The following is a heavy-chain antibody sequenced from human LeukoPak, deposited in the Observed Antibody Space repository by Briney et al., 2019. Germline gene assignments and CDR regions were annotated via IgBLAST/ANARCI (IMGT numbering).Heavy chain of an antibody. CDR2: ISGSGGST. V-gene: IGHV3-23*01. J-gene: IGHJ6*02. CDR1: GFTFSSYA. Sequence: PGGSLRLSCAASGFTFSSYAMSWVRQAPGKGLEWVSAISGSGGSTYYADSVKGRFTISRDNSKNTLYLQMNSLRAEDTAVYYCAKDGNWVYYYGMVVSGQGTTVNVSS. D-gene: IGHD4-23*01. CDR3: AKDGNWVYYYGMVV.